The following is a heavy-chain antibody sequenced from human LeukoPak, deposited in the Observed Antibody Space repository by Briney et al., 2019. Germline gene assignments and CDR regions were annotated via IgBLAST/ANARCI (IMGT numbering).Heavy chain of an antibody. CDR2: ISGSGGST. D-gene: IGHD3-9*01. J-gene: IGHJ4*02. CDR3: AKALGTQLRYFDWLCDY. CDR1: LFTFISYA. Sequence: GGSLRLSCAASLFTFISYAMSSVRQAPRKGVECVSAISGSGGSTYYADSVKGRFTISRDNSKNTLYLQMNSLRDEDTAVYYGAKALGTQLRYFDWLCDYWGQGTLVTVSS. V-gene: IGHV3-23*01.